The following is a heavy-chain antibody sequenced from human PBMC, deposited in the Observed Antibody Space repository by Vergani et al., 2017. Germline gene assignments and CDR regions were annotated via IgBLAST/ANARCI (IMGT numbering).Heavy chain of an antibody. V-gene: IGHV4-39*07. Sequence: QVQLQESGPGLVKPSQTLSLTCTVSGGTISSGGYYWDWIRQPPGKGLEWIGSIYRTGRTHFNPSLKSRVTISVDTSNNHFSLRLNSLTAADTAVYYCARRSGIVYDIFRGTQYFFDFWGQGTLVTVSS. CDR3: ARRSGIVYDIFRGTQYFFDF. J-gene: IGHJ4*02. D-gene: IGHD3-9*01. CDR2: IYRTGRT. CDR1: GGTISSGGYY.